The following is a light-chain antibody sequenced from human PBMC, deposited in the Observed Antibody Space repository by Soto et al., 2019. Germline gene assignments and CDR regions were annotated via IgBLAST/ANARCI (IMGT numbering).Light chain of an antibody. V-gene: IGLV2-14*01. J-gene: IGLJ3*02. CDR1: SSYVDDYKY. CDR2: DVN. CDR3: SSYTSSSTLWV. Sequence: QSVLTQPAAVSGSPGQSITISCTGTSSYVDDYKYVSWYQQHPGKAPKVMIYDVNNRPAGVSNRFSGSKSGNTASLTISGLQAEDEADYFCSSYTSSSTLWVFGGGTKVTVL.